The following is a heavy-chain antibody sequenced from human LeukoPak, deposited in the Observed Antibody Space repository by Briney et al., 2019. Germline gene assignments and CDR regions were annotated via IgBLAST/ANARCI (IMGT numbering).Heavy chain of an antibody. CDR2: TSFDGSNH. Sequence: PGGSLRLSCAASGFTFSRFAIHWVRQAPGKGLEWVALTSFDGSNHYHADFVKGRFTISKDNSKNTLYLQMNSLKTEDTALYYCARGSVGTPPPFDFWGQGTLVTVSS. CDR3: ARGSVGTPPPFDF. J-gene: IGHJ4*02. CDR1: GFTFSRFA. D-gene: IGHD2-15*01. V-gene: IGHV3-30-3*01.